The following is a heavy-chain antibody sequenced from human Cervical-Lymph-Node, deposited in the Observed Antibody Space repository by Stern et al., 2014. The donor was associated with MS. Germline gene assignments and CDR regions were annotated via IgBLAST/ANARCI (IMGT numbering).Heavy chain of an antibody. V-gene: IGHV3-53*01. D-gene: IGHD1-1*01. J-gene: IGHJ4*02. CDR2: ITNVGST. Sequence: EVQLVESGGGVIQPGGSLRLSCTASGFTVSRDYMTWVRPAPRTGLAWVSLITNVGSTFYTDSVKGRFTISRDDSKNTVYLHMTSLRAEDTAMYYCARDTSSPERSDWWGQGTLVTVSS. CDR1: GFTVSRDY. CDR3: ARDTSSPERSDW.